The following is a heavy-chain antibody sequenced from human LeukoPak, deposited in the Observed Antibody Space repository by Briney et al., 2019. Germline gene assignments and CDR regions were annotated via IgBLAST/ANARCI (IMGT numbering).Heavy chain of an antibody. CDR1: GGSFSGYY. J-gene: IGHJ4*02. V-gene: IGHV4-34*01. Sequence: PSETLSLTCAVYGGSFSGYYWSWIRQPPGKGLEWIGEINHSGSTNYNPSLKSRVTISVDTSKNQFSLKLSSVTAADTAVYYCAREGGYSYGYGKPKGRYFDYWGRGTLVTVSS. D-gene: IGHD5-18*01. CDR3: AREGGYSYGYGKPKGRYFDY. CDR2: INHSGST.